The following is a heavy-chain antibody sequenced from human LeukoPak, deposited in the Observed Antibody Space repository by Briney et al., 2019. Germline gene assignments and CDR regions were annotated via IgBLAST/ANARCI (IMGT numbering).Heavy chain of an antibody. Sequence: PGGSLRLSCVVSGFTSEFTFSDFEMYWVRQAPGKGLEWVSYLSSSGSTKYYADSVKCRFTISRDNAKNSLFLQMNSQRAEYTAVYYCATMAVASAFDYWGQGSLVTVSS. V-gene: IGHV3-48*03. D-gene: IGHD6-19*01. CDR2: LSSSGSTK. CDR1: GFTSEFTFSDFE. CDR3: ATMAVASAFDY. J-gene: IGHJ4*02.